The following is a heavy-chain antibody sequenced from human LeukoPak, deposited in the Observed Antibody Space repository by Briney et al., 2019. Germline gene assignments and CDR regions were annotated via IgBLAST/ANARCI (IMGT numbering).Heavy chain of an antibody. V-gene: IGHV4-59*08. J-gene: IGHJ1*01. CDR2: IYYSGST. CDR1: GDSMSRYY. D-gene: IGHD6-19*01. CDR3: ARQKLGSLSVAGWFFQL. Sequence: PSETLSLTCTVSGDSMSRYYWSWIRQPPGKGLEWIGYIYYSGSTNYNPSLKSRVTISVDTSKNEFSLNLKSVTAADTAVYYCARQKLGSLSVAGWFFQLWGQGTLVTVSS.